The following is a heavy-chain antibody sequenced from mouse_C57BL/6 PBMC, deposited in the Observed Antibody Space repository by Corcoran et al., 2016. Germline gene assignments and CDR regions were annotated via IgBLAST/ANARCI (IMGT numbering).Heavy chain of an antibody. V-gene: IGHV9-3*01. CDR1: GYTFTTYG. J-gene: IGHJ2*01. D-gene: IGHD2-4*01. CDR3: ARDYYDSWDFDY. Sequence: QIQLVQSGPELKKPGETVKISCKASGYTFTTYGMSWVKQAPGKGLKWMGWINTYSGVPTYADDFKGRFAFSLETSASTAYLQINNLKNEDTATYFCARDYYDSWDFDYWGQGTTLTVSS. CDR2: INTYSGVP.